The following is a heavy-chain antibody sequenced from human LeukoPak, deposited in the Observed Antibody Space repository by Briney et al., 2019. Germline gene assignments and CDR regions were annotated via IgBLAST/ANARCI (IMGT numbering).Heavy chain of an antibody. CDR1: GFTFDDYA. CDR3: AKDLTGEYYYYYMDV. D-gene: IGHD7-27*01. V-gene: IGHV3-9*03. J-gene: IGHJ6*03. Sequence: GGSLRLSCAAPGFTFDDYAMHWVRQAPGKGLEWVSGISWNSGSIGYADSVKGRFTISRDNAKNSLYLQMNSLRAEDMALYYCAKDLTGEYYYYYMDVWGKGTTVTVSS. CDR2: ISWNSGSI.